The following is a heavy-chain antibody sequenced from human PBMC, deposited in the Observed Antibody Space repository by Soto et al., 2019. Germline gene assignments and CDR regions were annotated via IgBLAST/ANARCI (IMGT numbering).Heavy chain of an antibody. D-gene: IGHD6-19*01. CDR2: ISSSGSTI. V-gene: IGHV3-48*03. CDR3: ARTYASGWYSGWDY. J-gene: IGHJ4*02. CDR1: GFTVSSYE. Sequence: GGSLRRGWAASGFTVSSYEMNWVCEAPGKGLECVSYISSSGSTIYYADAVKGRFTISRDNAKTSLYLQTNSLRAEYTAVYSCARTYASGWYSGWDYWGQGTLVIGS.